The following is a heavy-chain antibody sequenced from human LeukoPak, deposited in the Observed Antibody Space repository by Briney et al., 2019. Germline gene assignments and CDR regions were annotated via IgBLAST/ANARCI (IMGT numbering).Heavy chain of an antibody. CDR3: ARDARDYGDKWGIAGLFDY. V-gene: IGHV3-74*01. Sequence: PGGSLRLSCAVSGFTSSSYWMHWVRQAPGKGLVWVSRINNDGTYTVYADSVKGRFTISRDNAKNTLYLQMNSLRAEDTAVYYCARDARDYGDKWGIAGLFDYWGQGTLVTVSS. J-gene: IGHJ4*02. D-gene: IGHD4-17*01. CDR2: INNDGTYT. CDR1: GFTSSSYW.